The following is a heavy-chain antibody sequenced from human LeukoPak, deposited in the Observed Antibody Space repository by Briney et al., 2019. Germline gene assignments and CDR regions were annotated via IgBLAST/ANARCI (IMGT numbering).Heavy chain of an antibody. CDR3: ARGLCGGDCYDY. CDR1: GFTLSDFW. V-gene: IGHV3-7*01. Sequence: GGSLRLSCAASGFTLSDFWMSWVRQAPGKGLEWVANIDQDGSDKNYVDSVKGRFTISRDDAKNSLYLQVNSLRAEDTAVYYCARGLCGGDCYDYWGQGTLVTVSS. CDR2: IDQDGSDK. J-gene: IGHJ4*02. D-gene: IGHD2-21*01.